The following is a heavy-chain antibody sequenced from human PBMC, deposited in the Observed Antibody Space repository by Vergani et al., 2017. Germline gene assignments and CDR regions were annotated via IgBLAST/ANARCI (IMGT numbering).Heavy chain of an antibody. Sequence: QLQLQESGPGLVKPSETLSLTCTVSGGSISSSSYYWGWIRQPPGKGLEWIGGIYYSGSTYYNPSLKSRVTISVDTSKNQFSLKLSSVTAADTAVYYCASEVYDFGSGYSGAFDIWGQGTMVTVSS. V-gene: IGHV4-39*01. J-gene: IGHJ3*02. CDR3: ASEVYDFGSGYSGAFDI. D-gene: IGHD3-3*01. CDR1: GGSISSSSYY. CDR2: IYYSGST.